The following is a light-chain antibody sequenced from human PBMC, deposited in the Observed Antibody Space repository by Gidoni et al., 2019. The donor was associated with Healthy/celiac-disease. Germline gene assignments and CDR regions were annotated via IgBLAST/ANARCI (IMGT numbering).Light chain of an antibody. CDR2: GAA. V-gene: IGKV3-15*01. CDR3: QQYNNWPPYT. J-gene: IGKJ2*01. Sequence: VMTQSTATLSVSPGERATLSCRASQSVSSNLAWYQQKPGQAPRLLIYGAATRSTGIPARFSGSGSGTEVTLTISSLQSEDFAVYYCQQYNNWPPYTFGQGTKLEIK. CDR1: QSVSSN.